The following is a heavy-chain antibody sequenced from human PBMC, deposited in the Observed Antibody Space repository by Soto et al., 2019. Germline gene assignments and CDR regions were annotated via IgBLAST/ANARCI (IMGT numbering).Heavy chain of an antibody. J-gene: IGHJ5*02. V-gene: IGHV3-23*01. CDR3: AKDRRGVMDP. D-gene: IGHD2-21*01. Sequence: EEYLLESGGGLVHPGGSLRLSCAASGFTFSDYDMSWVRQAPGKGLGWVSAISGSGLSTYYADSVKGRFTISRDNSKNTLYLQMNSLTAEDTAVYYCAKDRRGVMDPWGQGTLVTVSS. CDR1: GFTFSDYD. CDR2: ISGSGLST.